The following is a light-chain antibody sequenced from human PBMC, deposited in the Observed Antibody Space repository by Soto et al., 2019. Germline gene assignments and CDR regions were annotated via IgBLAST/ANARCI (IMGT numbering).Light chain of an antibody. J-gene: IGLJ2*01. CDR1: SSNIGSNY. CDR3: AAWDDSLSGLV. CDR2: RNN. V-gene: IGLV1-47*01. Sequence: QSVLTQPPSASGTPGQRVTISCSGSSSNIGSNYVYWYQQLPGTAPKLLIYRNNQRPSGVPDRFSGSKSGTSASLAISGLRSEDEAAYYCAAWDDSLSGLVFGGGTQLTVL.